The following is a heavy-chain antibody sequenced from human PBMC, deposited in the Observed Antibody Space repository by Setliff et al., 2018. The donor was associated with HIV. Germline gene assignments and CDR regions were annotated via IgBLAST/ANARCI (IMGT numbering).Heavy chain of an antibody. V-gene: IGHV4-59*01. J-gene: IGHJ5*02. CDR3: ARGGTSSNWFDP. CDR2: IYNTETT. CDR1: GAPISSGT. D-gene: IGHD2-2*01. Sequence: SETLSLTCIVSGAPISSGTWSWIRQPPGRGLQWIGFIYNTETTNYNPSLKSRVTISLDTSKNQFSLKLTSLTAADTAVYYCARGGTSSNWFDPWGQGTLVTVSS.